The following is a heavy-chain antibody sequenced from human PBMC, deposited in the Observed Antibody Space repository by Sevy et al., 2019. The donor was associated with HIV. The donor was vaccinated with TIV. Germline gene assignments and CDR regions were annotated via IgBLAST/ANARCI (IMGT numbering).Heavy chain of an antibody. CDR1: GGSISSYY. CDR2: IYYSGST. V-gene: IGHV4-59*01. Sequence: SETLSLTCTVSGGSISSYYWSWIRQPPGKGLEWIGYIYYSGSTNYNPSLKSRVTISVDTSKNQFSLKLSSVTAADTAVYYCARGILGYCSGGSCFGFYYWGQGTLVTVSS. D-gene: IGHD2-15*01. CDR3: ARGILGYCSGGSCFGFYY. J-gene: IGHJ4*02.